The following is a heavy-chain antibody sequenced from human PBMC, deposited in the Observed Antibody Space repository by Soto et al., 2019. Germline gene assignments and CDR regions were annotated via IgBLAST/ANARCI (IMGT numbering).Heavy chain of an antibody. J-gene: IGHJ4*02. Sequence: QGQLQESGPGLVKPSETLSLTCSVSGGSTSTYYCNWIRQPAGKGLEWIGRIDSSGSTNYSPSLKSRATMSVDTSKNQFSLKLTSVTAADTAVYYCARGGHDFSSGPFDYWGQGTLATVSS. V-gene: IGHV4-4*07. CDR3: ARGGHDFSSGPFDY. CDR2: IDSSGST. D-gene: IGHD3-3*01. CDR1: GGSTSTYY.